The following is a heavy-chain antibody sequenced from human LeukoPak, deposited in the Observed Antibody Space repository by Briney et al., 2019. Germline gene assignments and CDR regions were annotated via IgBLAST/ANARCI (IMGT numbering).Heavy chain of an antibody. CDR3: ARTDYYDKSIDY. V-gene: IGHV3-21*01. D-gene: IGHD3-22*01. CDR1: GFTFSSYS. Sequence: GGSLRLSCAASGFTFSSYSMNWVRQAPGKGLEWVSSIRTGSSFIYYADSVKGRFTISRDIAKNSLYLQMNSLRAEDTAVYYCARTDYYDKSIDYWGQGTLVTVSS. CDR2: IRTGSSFI. J-gene: IGHJ4*02.